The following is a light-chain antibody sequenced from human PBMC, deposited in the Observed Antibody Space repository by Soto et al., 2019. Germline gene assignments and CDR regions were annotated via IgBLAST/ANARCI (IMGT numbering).Light chain of an antibody. CDR1: QSVSNSY. CDR2: GAS. J-gene: IGKJ4*01. CDR3: QQYDNSPLT. V-gene: IGKV3-20*01. Sequence: DIVLTQSPGTLSLSPGERAALSCRASQSVSNSYLAWYQQKPGQAPRLLIYGASSRATGIPDRFSGSGSGTDFTLTISRLEPGDFAVYYCQQYDNSPLTFGGGTKVEIK.